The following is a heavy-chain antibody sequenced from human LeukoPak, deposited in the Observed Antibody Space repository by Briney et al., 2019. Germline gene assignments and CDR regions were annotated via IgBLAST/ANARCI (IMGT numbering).Heavy chain of an antibody. CDR1: GYTFTSYY. CDR3: ARGSHLRLTDFDAFDI. J-gene: IGHJ3*02. V-gene: IGHV1-46*01. Sequence: ASVKVSCKASGYTFTSYYMHWVRQAPGQGLERMGIINPSGGSISYAEKFQGRVTMTRDTSTSTVYMELSSLRSEDTAVYYCARGSHLRLTDFDAFDIWGQGTMVTVSS. D-gene: IGHD5-12*01. CDR2: INPSGGSI.